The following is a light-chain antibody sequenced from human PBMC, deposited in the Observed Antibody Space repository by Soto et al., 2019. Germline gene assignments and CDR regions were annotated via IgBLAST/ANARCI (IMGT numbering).Light chain of an antibody. CDR3: QQNNSNPWT. V-gene: IGKV1-5*03. Sequence: DIQMTQSPSTLPASVGDRVTVTCRASQSIRSWLAWYQEKPGKAPKLLIYKASLLETGVPSRFRGSASGKESTLTISSMQTDDLGPYYCQQNNSNPWTFGQGTKG. J-gene: IGKJ1*01. CDR1: QSIRSW. CDR2: KAS.